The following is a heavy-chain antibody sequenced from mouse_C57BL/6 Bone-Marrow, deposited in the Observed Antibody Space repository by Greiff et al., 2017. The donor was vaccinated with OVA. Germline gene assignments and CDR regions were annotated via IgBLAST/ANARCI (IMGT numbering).Heavy chain of an antibody. Sequence: QVQLKQPGAELVKPGASVKLSCKASGYTFTSYWMHWVKQRPGQGLEWIGMIHPNSGSTNYNEKFKSKATLTVDKSSSTAYMQLSSLTSEDSAVYYCARCGSSYYWFAYWGQGTLVTVSA. V-gene: IGHV1-64*01. CDR1: GYTFTSYW. J-gene: IGHJ3*01. CDR3: ARCGSSYYWFAY. CDR2: IHPNSGST. D-gene: IGHD1-1*01.